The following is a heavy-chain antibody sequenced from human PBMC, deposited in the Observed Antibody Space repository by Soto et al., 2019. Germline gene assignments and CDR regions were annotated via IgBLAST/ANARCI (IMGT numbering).Heavy chain of an antibody. CDR2: IYYSGGT. CDR1: GGSISSSNDY. V-gene: IGHV4-39*01. CDR3: ARRHGDYAIFDY. D-gene: IGHD4-17*01. J-gene: IGHJ4*02. Sequence: QLQLQESGPGLVKPSETLSLTCIVSGGSISSSNDYWGWIRQPPGKGLEWIGTIYYSGGTYYNPSLKSRVTISVDTSKNQFSPKLSSVTAADTAVFYCARRHGDYAIFDYWGQGTLVTVSS.